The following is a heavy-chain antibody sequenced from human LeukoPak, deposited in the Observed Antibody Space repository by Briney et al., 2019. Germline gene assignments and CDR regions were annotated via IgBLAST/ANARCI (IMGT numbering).Heavy chain of an antibody. Sequence: SVKVSCKASVGTFISYAISWVRQAPGQGLEWMGGIIPIFGTANYAQKFQGRVTITTDESTSTAYMELSRLRAEDTAVYYCARDTPIAAFSVWGQGTLVTVSS. CDR3: ARDTPIAAFSV. V-gene: IGHV1-69*05. CDR2: IIPIFGTA. D-gene: IGHD6-25*01. J-gene: IGHJ4*02. CDR1: VGTFISYA.